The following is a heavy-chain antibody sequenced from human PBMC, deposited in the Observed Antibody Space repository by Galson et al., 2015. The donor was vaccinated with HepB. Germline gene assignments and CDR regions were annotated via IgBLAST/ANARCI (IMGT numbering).Heavy chain of an antibody. Sequence: SLRLSCAASGFTFSSYSMNWVRQAPGKGLEWVSSISSSSSYIYYADSVKGRFTISRDNAKNSLYLQMNSLRAEDTAVYYCAKGAVWGAISSFQHWGQGTLVTVSS. CDR2: ISSSSSYI. V-gene: IGHV3-21*01. J-gene: IGHJ1*01. CDR1: GFTFSSYS. CDR3: AKGAVWGAISSFQH. D-gene: IGHD3-16*01.